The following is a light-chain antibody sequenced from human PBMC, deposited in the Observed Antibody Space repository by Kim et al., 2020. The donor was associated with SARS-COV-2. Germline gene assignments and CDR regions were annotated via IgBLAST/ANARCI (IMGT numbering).Light chain of an antibody. V-gene: IGLV4-69*01. CDR3: QTWGTGIVL. J-gene: IGLJ3*02. CDR1: SGHSSYA. CDR2: LNRDGSH. Sequence: QLVLTQSPSASASLGASVKFTCSLSSGHSSYAIAWHHQRPEKGPRFLMRLNRDGSHIRGDGISDRFSGSVSGAERYLTISSLQSEDEGDYYCQTWGTGIVLFGGGTQLTVL.